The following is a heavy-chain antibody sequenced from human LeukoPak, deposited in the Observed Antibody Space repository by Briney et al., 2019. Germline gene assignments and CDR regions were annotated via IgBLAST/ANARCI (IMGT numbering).Heavy chain of an antibody. CDR3: ARADYSNYFWFDP. Sequence: SETLSLTCTVSGGSISSHYWSWIRLPPGKGLEWIGYIYYSGSTNYNPSLKSRVTISVDTSKNQFSLKLSSVTAAGTAVYYCARADYSNYFWFDPWGQGTLVTVSS. D-gene: IGHD4-11*01. V-gene: IGHV4-59*11. J-gene: IGHJ5*02. CDR2: IYYSGST. CDR1: GGSISSHY.